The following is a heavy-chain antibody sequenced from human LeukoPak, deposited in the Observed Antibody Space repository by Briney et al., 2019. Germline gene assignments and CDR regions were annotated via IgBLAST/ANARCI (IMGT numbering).Heavy chain of an antibody. CDR1: GFTFSSYS. CDR3: ARDAPQGRDGYKRLDY. J-gene: IGHJ4*02. Sequence: PGGSLRLSCAASGFTFSSYSMNWVRQAPGKGLEWVSSISSSSSYIYYADSVKGRFTISRDNAKNSLYLQMNSLRAEGTAVYYCARDAPQGRDGYKRLDYWGQGTLVTVSS. V-gene: IGHV3-21*01. CDR2: ISSSSSYI. D-gene: IGHD5-24*01.